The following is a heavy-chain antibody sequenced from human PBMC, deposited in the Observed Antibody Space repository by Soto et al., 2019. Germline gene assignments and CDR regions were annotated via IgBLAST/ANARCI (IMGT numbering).Heavy chain of an antibody. J-gene: IGHJ4*02. Sequence: QLQLQQWGAGLLKPSETLSLTCAVSGGSFSGYYWPWIRQPPGTGLEWIGEINHSGSTNYNPSLKSRVTISVDTSKNQFSLKLSSVTAADTAVYYCARYKITGLVDYWGQGTLGTVSS. D-gene: IGHD2-8*02. CDR2: INHSGST. CDR1: GGSFSGYY. CDR3: ARYKITGLVDY. V-gene: IGHV4-34*01.